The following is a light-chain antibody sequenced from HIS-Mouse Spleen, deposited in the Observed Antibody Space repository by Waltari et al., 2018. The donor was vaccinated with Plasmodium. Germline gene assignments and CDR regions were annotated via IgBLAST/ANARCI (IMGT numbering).Light chain of an antibody. CDR3: QQYYSTPLT. J-gene: IGKJ4*01. CDR1: QSVLYSLNNKNY. Sequence: DIVMTQSPDSLAVSLGERATINCKSRQSVLYSLNNKNYLAWYQQKPGQPPKLLIYWASTRESGVPDRFSGSGSGTDFTLTISSLQAEDVAVYYCQQYYSTPLTFGGGTK. V-gene: IGKV4-1*01. CDR2: WAS.